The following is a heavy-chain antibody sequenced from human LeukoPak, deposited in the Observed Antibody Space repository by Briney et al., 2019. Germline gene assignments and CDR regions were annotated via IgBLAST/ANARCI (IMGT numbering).Heavy chain of an antibody. Sequence: GGSLRLSCTASGFKFHNYALHWVRQAPGKGLEWVSGISWYNESLDYADSVKGRFIISRDNAKNSIYLQMNSLRAEDTALYYCARDWGSSGWFYFDSWGRGTLVSVSS. CDR2: ISWYNESL. J-gene: IGHJ4*02. D-gene: IGHD6-19*01. CDR1: GFKFHNYA. CDR3: ARDWGSSGWFYFDS. V-gene: IGHV3-9*01.